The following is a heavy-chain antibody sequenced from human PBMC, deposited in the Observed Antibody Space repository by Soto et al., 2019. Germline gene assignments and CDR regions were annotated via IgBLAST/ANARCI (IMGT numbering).Heavy chain of an antibody. V-gene: IGHV3-73*02. Sequence: QLVESGGALVQPGESLKLSCAASGFSFSGPAIQWVRQAPGKGLEWVGRIRTDANTYATAYAASVTGRFTISRDDSRNTAYLQMNSLKTEDTAVYFCTRRQFYYFGLDVWGQGTTVIVSS. CDR2: IRTDANTYAT. J-gene: IGHJ6*02. CDR1: GFSFSGPA. D-gene: IGHD6-19*01. CDR3: TRRQFYYFGLDV.